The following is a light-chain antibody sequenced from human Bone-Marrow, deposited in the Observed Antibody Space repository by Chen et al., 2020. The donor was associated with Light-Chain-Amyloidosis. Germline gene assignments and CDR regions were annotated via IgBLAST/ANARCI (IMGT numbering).Light chain of an antibody. J-gene: IGLJ3*02. V-gene: IGLV6-57*01. CDR2: EDD. CDR3: QSYQGSSQGV. Sequence: KFMLTQPHSVSESPGKTVIISCTRSSGSIATNYVQWYQQSPGSSPTTVIYEDDQRPSGVPDRFSGSMDRSSSSASLTISGLKTEDEADYYCQSYQGSSQGVFGGGTKLTVL. CDR1: SGSIATNY.